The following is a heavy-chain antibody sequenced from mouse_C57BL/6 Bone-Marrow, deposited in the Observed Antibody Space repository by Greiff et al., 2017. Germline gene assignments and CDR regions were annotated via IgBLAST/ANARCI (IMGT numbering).Heavy chain of an antibody. V-gene: IGHV5-6*01. Sequence: EVKLMESGGDLVKPGGSLKLSCAASGFTFSSYGMSWVRQTPDKRLEWVASISSGGSYTYYPHSVKGRVTISRDNAKNTLYLQMSSLKSEDTARDYCGRQYYCDYWGQGTTLTVSS. CDR1: GFTFSSYG. J-gene: IGHJ2*01. CDR3: GRQYYCDY. CDR2: ISSGGSYT.